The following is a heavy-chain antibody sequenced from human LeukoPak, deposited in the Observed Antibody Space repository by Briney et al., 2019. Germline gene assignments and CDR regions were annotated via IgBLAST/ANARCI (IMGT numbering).Heavy chain of an antibody. J-gene: IGHJ5*02. V-gene: IGHV3-30-3*01. CDR3: ARVLVGARVSPWFDP. CDR2: ISYDGSD. D-gene: IGHD1-26*01. CDR1: GFTFSSYA. Sequence: PGGSLRLSCAASGFTFSSYAMHWVRQAPGKGLEWVAVISYDGSDYYADSVKGRFTISRDNSRDTLYLEMNSLRTEDRAVYYCARVLVGARVSPWFDPWGQGTLVTVSS.